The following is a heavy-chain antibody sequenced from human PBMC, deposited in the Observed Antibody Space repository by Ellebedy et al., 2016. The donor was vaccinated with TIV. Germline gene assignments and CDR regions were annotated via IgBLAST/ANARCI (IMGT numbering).Heavy chain of an antibody. J-gene: IGHJ4*02. CDR2: ITGSGGST. CDR1: GFTFSSYA. D-gene: IGHD5-18*01. CDR3: ARALMPGYSYGKIDY. Sequence: GESLKISCAASGFTFSSYAVNWVRQAPGKGLEWVSSITGSGGSTYYADSVKGRFTISRDNSKNTLYLQMNSLRAEDTAVYYCARALMPGYSYGKIDYWGQGTQVIVSS. V-gene: IGHV3-23*01.